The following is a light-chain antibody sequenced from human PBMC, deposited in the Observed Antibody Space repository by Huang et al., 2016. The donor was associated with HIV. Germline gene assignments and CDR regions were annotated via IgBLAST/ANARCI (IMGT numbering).Light chain of an antibody. CDR1: QNINNF. CDR2: AAS. CDR3: QQSYSASPP. J-gene: IGKJ4*01. V-gene: IGKV1-39*01. Sequence: DIQMTQSPSYLSASVGDTVTITCRASQNINNFLNWYQQKPGNDPKLLIYAASSLQSGVPSRFSGSGSGTDFTLTITSLQPEDFATYYCQQSYSASPPFGGGTKVEIK.